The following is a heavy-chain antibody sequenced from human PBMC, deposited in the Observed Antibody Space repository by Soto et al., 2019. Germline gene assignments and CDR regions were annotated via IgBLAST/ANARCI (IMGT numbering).Heavy chain of an antibody. CDR2: IKSKTDGGTT. V-gene: IGHV3-15*01. D-gene: IGHD5-12*01. Sequence: EVQLVESGGGLVKPGGSLRLSCAASGFTFSNAWMSWVRQAPGKGPEWVGRIKSKTDGGTTDYAAPVKGRFTISRDDSKNTLYLQMNSLKTEDTAVYYCTTYLKWLRGEIIDYWGQGTLVTVSS. CDR1: GFTFSNAW. J-gene: IGHJ4*02. CDR3: TTYLKWLRGEIIDY.